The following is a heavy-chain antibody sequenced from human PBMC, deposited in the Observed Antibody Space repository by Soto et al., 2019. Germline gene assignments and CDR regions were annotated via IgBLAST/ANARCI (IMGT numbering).Heavy chain of an antibody. Sequence: SETLSLTCAVSGDSISSSNWWSWVRQPPGKGMEWIGEIYHSGSTNYNPSLKSRVTLSVDMSKNQFSLKLSSVTAADRAVYYCARVVEMATSYLDYWGQGTLVTVSS. CDR3: ARVVEMATSYLDY. V-gene: IGHV4-4*02. CDR2: IYHSGST. J-gene: IGHJ4*02. D-gene: IGHD5-12*01. CDR1: GDSISSSNW.